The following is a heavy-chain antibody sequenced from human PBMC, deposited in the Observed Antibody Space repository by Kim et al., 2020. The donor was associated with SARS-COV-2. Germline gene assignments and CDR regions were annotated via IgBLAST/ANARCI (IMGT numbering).Heavy chain of an antibody. J-gene: IGHJ4*02. D-gene: IGHD4-17*01. CDR1: GGTFSSYA. CDR3: ARAGLGTTVTTNYFDY. Sequence: SVKVSCKASGGTFSSYAISWVRQAPGQGLEWMGRIIPILGIANYAQKFQGRVTITADKSTSTAYMELSSLRSEDTAVYYCARAGLGTTVTTNYFDYWGQGTLVTVSS. CDR2: IIPILGIA. V-gene: IGHV1-69*04.